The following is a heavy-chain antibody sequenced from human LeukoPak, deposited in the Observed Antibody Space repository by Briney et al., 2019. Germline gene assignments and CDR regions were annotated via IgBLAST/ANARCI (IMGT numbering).Heavy chain of an antibody. D-gene: IGHD6-19*01. V-gene: IGHV4-34*01. CDR3: ARVPPGIAVAGTD. CDR1: GGSFSGYY. CDR2: IYHSGST. Sequence: SETLSLTCAVYGGSFSGYYWSWIRQPPGKGLEWIGEIYHSGSTNYNPSLKSRVTISVDKSKNQFSLKLNSVTAADTAVYYCARVPPGIAVAGTDWGQGTLVTVSS. J-gene: IGHJ4*02.